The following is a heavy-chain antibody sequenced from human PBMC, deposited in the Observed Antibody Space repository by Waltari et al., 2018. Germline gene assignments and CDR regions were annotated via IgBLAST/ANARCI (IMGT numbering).Heavy chain of an antibody. D-gene: IGHD5-12*01. CDR2: ISYNGAT. Sequence: AWIGQPPGQGWGWLGTISYNGATYSSPSLRSRVTVSRDTSKNHLSLKLDSVTAADTAVYYCATYIGASIGTAAFDVWGQGTMVTVSS. CDR3: ATYIGASIGTAAFDV. J-gene: IGHJ3*01. V-gene: IGHV4-39*02.